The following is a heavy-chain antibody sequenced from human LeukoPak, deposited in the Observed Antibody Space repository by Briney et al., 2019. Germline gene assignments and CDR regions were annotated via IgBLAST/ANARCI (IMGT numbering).Heavy chain of an antibody. J-gene: IGHJ6*02. Sequence: SGGSLRLSCAASGFTFTSYWMSWVRQAPGKGLEWVANIKQDGGEKYYVDSVKGRFTISRDNAKNSLYLQMNSLRAEDTAVYYCARDRAAGTWNYYYYGMDVWGQGTTVTVSS. CDR2: IKQDGGEK. V-gene: IGHV3-7*03. D-gene: IGHD6-13*01. CDR1: GFTFTSYW. CDR3: ARDRAAGTWNYYYYGMDV.